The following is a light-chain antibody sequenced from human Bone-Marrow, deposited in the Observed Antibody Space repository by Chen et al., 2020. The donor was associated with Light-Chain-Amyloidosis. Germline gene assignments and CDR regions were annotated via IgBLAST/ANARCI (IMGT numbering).Light chain of an antibody. J-gene: IGLJ1*01. CDR1: SSDVGDDNH. V-gene: IGLV2-14*01. CDR2: EVT. CDR3: SSYTITNTLV. Sequence: QSALTQPASVSGLPGQSITISCSGPSSDVGDDNHVSWYQQHPDKAPKLMIYEVTNRPSWVPDRVSGSKSDNTASLTVSGLQTEDEADYFCSSYTITNTLVFGSGTRVTVL.